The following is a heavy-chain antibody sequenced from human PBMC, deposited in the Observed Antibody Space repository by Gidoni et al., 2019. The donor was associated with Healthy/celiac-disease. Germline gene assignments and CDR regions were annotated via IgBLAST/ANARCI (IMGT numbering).Heavy chain of an antibody. D-gene: IGHD3-22*01. J-gene: IGHJ4*02. Sequence: QVQLQQWGAGLLKPSETLSLTCAVYGGSFSGYYWSWIRQPPGKGLEWIGEINHSGSTNYNPSLKSRVTISVDTSKNQFSLKLSSVTAADTAVYYCARRGSSGYYFPFDYWGQGTLVTVSS. CDR3: ARRGSSGYYFPFDY. V-gene: IGHV4-34*01. CDR2: INHSGST. CDR1: GGSFSGYY.